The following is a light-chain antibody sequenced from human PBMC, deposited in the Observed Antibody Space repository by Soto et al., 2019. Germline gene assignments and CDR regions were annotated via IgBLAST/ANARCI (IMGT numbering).Light chain of an antibody. CDR2: DVD. Sequence: QSALTQPRSVSGSPGQSVTISCTGTSSDVGGYNYVSWYQQHPGKAPKFMIYDVDKRPSGVPDRFFGSKFGNTATLTISGLQAEDEADYYCFSYAGRYTYVFGTGTKLTVL. V-gene: IGLV2-11*01. J-gene: IGLJ1*01. CDR3: FSYAGRYTYV. CDR1: SSDVGGYNY.